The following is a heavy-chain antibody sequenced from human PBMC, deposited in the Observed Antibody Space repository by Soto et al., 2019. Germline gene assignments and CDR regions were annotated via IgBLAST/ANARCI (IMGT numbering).Heavy chain of an antibody. J-gene: IGHJ6*03. V-gene: IGHV1-18*01. CDR1: GYTFTNYG. D-gene: IGHD4-17*01. CDR2: ISTYNGNT. Sequence: QVQLVQSGAEVKQPGASVKVSCKASGYTFTNYGFTWVRQAPGQGLEWLGWISTYNGNTKYAQKVQGRRTMTTDTSTSTANRELTSLRSDDTALYYCARTTVTASYYYMDVWGKGSTVTVSS. CDR3: ARTTVTASYYYMDV.